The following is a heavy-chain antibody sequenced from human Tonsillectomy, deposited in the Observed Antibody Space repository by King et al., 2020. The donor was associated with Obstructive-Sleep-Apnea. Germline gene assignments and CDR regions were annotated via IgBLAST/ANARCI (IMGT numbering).Heavy chain of an antibody. Sequence: VQLQQWGAGLLKPSETLSLTCAVYGGSFSYYYWSWIRQPPGKGREWIGEINHSGNTNYNPSLKSRVTISVDTSKNRFSLKLSSVTAADTAMYYCAKGSSSWYPDYFDYWGQGTLVTVSS. V-gene: IGHV4-34*01. D-gene: IGHD6-13*01. CDR2: INHSGNT. J-gene: IGHJ4*02. CDR3: AKGSSSWYPDYFDY. CDR1: GGSFSYYY.